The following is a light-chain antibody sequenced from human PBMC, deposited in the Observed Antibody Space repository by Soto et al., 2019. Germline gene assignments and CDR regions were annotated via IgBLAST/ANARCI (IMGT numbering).Light chain of an antibody. CDR2: LGS. V-gene: IGKV2-28*01. Sequence: DIVMTQSPLSLPVTPGEPASISCRSSQSLLHSNGYNYLDWYLQKPGQSPQLLIYLGSNRASGVPDRFSGSGSGTDFPLSISTVEAGDVGVYYCMQGTHWPITFGQGTRLEI. CDR1: QSLLHSNGYNY. CDR3: MQGTHWPIT. J-gene: IGKJ5*01.